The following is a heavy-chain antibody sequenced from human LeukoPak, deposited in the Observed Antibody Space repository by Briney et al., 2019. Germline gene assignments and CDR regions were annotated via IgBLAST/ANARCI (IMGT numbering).Heavy chain of an antibody. J-gene: IGHJ4*02. Sequence: PSETLSLTCAVYGGSFSGYYWSWIRQPPGKGLEWIGEINHSGSTSYNPSLKSRVTISVDTSKNQFSLKLSSVTAADTAVYYCARGGVTGTTAPFDYWGQGTLVTVSS. CDR3: ARGGVTGTTAPFDY. D-gene: IGHD1-20*01. CDR2: INHSGST. CDR1: GGSFSGYY. V-gene: IGHV4-34*01.